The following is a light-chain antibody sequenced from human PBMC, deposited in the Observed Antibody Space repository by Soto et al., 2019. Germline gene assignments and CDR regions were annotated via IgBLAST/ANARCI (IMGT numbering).Light chain of an antibody. J-gene: IGKJ5*01. CDR2: GAS. CDR3: QQFGSSPIT. CDR1: QSITSCS. V-gene: IGKV3-20*01. Sequence: EIVLTQSPGTLSLSPGERATLSCRASQSITSCSLAWYQQKPGQAPRVLIYGASSRATGIPDRFSGSGSGTDFTLTISRLEPEDFALYYCQQFGSSPITFGQGTRLEI.